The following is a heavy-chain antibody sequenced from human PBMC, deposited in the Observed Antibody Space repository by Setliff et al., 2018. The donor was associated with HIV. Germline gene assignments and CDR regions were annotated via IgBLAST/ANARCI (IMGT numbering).Heavy chain of an antibody. J-gene: IGHJ5*02. Sequence: SLRLSCAASGFTFSNYAIHWVRQAPGQGLGGVALIWYDGTNKQYGESVKGRFTISRDNSRDTLYLEMNNMRAEDTALYYCAKDYTPTFWEYNWFDVWGQGTQVTVSS. D-gene: IGHD3-16*01. CDR3: AKDYTPTFWEYNWFDV. V-gene: IGHV3-33*06. CDR2: IWYDGTNK. CDR1: GFTFSNYA.